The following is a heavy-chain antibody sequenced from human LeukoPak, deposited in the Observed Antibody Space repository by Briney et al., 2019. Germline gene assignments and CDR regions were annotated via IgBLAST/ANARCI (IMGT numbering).Heavy chain of an antibody. CDR3: ARGFGLYWYFDL. D-gene: IGHD3-3*01. CDR2: IYYSGST. CDR1: GGSISSYY. V-gene: IGHV4-59*01. Sequence: SETLSLTCTVSGGSISSYYWSWIRQPPGKGLEWIGYIYYSGSTNYNPSLKSRVTISVDTSKNQFSLKLSSVTAADTAVYYCARGFGLYWYFDLWGPGTLVTVSS. J-gene: IGHJ2*01.